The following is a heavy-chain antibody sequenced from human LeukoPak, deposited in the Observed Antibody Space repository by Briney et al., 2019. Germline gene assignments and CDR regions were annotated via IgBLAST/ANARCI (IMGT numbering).Heavy chain of an antibody. J-gene: IGHJ4*02. D-gene: IGHD3-22*01. CDR2: ISYDGSNK. Sequence: GGSLRLSCAASGFTFSSYAMHWVRQAPGKGLEWVAVISYDGSNKYYADSVKGRFTISRDNSKNTLYLQMNSLRAEDTAAYYCARDRYYYDSSGYYHFDYWGQGTLVTVSS. CDR3: ARDRYYYDSSGYYHFDY. V-gene: IGHV3-30-3*01. CDR1: GFTFSSYA.